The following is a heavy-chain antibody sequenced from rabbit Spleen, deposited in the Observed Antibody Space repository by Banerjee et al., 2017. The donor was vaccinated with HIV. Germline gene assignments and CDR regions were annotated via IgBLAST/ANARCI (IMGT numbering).Heavy chain of an antibody. CDR3: ATDDYSYGYTAGAYGT. D-gene: IGHD6-1*01. CDR2: INTGSSGST. V-gene: IGHV1S40*01. Sequence: QSLEESGGDLVKPGASLTLTCTASGFSFSSGYYMCWVRQAPGKGLEWIGCINTGSSGSTYYASWAKGRFTISKTSSTTVTLQMTSLTAADTATYFCATDDYSYGYTAGAYGTWGPGTLVTVS. J-gene: IGHJ2*01. CDR1: GFSFSSGYY.